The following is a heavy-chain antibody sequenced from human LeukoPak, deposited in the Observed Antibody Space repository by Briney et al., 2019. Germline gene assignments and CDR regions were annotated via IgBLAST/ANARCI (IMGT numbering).Heavy chain of an antibody. V-gene: IGHV3-30*18. D-gene: IGHD4-23*01. CDR1: GFTFSSYS. J-gene: IGHJ4*02. CDR3: AKDALGGSGYSDY. Sequence: PGGSLRLSCAASGFTFSSYSMNWVRQAPGKGLEWVATISYDGSNKYYADSVKGRFITSRDNSKNTPYLQMNSLRAEDTAVYYCAKDALGGSGYSDYWGQGTLVAVSS. CDR2: ISYDGSNK.